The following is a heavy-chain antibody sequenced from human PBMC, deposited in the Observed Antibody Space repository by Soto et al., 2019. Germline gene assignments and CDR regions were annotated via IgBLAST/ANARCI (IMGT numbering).Heavy chain of an antibody. V-gene: IGHV3-72*01. CDR1: GFTFSDHY. Sequence: PGWSLSLSCAASGFTFSDHYLDWVRQAPGKGLEGVGRTRNKANSYTTEYAASVKGRFTISRDDSKNSLYLHMNSLKTEDKAVYYCPRRGYSRRGRCHSAYYGMDLCGQGTTVTVS. CDR3: PRRGYSRRGRCHSAYYGMDL. CDR2: TRNKANSYTT. D-gene: IGHD2-15*01. J-gene: IGHJ6*02.